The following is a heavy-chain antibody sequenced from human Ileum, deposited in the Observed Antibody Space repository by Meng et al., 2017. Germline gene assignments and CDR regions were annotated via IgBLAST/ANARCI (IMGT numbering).Heavy chain of an antibody. D-gene: IGHD3-10*01. CDR3: VRHRKGFYGSEGYFQH. Sequence: QLQLQESGPGLVKPSETLPLTCTVPGAAISSSDYHWGWIRQPPGKGLEWIGSIYYSGNTYYNPSFKSRVAISVDTSKSQFSLKLSSVNAADTAVYYCVRHRKGFYGSEGYFQHWGQGTLVTVSS. CDR1: GAAISSSDYH. CDR2: IYYSGNT. V-gene: IGHV4-39*01. J-gene: IGHJ1*01.